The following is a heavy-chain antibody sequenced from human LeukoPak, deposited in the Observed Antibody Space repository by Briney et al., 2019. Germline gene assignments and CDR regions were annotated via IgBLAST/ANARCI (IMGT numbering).Heavy chain of an antibody. CDR2: IHYSGST. CDR3: ARVIVLRGRHIDS. CDR1: GGSISSGGYY. J-gene: IGHJ4*02. D-gene: IGHD3-10*01. Sequence: PSQTLSLTCTVSGGSISSGGYYWSWIRQHPGKGLEWIGYIHYSGSTYYTASLESRITISVATSKNQFALKLNSVTAADTAVYYCARVIVLRGRHIDSWGQGTLVTVSS. V-gene: IGHV4-31*03.